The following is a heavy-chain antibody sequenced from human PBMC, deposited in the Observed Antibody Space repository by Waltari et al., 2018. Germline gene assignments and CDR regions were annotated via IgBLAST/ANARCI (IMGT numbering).Heavy chain of an antibody. Sequence: QVQLQESGPGLVKPSETLSLTCTVSTGSISSSYGSWTRQPAGKGRGWVGRTYTSGSTNYNPALKSRVTMSGDTSKNQVSLKLSSVTAADTAVYYCARSVVSRAAAGKGAFDIWGQGTMVTVSS. V-gene: IGHV4-4*07. CDR3: ARSVVSRAAAGKGAFDI. J-gene: IGHJ3*02. CDR1: TGSISSSY. CDR2: TYTSGST. D-gene: IGHD6-13*01.